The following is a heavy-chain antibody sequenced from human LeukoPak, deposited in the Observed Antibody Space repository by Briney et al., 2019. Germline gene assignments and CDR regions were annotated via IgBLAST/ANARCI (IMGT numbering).Heavy chain of an antibody. Sequence: GGSLRLSCAASGFTFSSYSLNWVRQAPGKGLEWVSSISSSSRYIFYADSVKGRFTISRDNAKNSLYLQMNSLGAEDTAVYYCARDLHYYVAMDVWGQGTTVTVSS. CDR1: GFTFSSYS. J-gene: IGHJ6*02. V-gene: IGHV3-21*01. D-gene: IGHD3-10*02. CDR3: ARDLHYYVAMDV. CDR2: ISSSSRYI.